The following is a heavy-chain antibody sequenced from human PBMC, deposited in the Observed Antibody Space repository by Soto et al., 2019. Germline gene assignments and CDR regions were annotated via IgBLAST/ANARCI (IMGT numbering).Heavy chain of an antibody. Sequence: SDTLSLTCTVSGGSISSSSYYWGWIRQPPGKGLEWIGSIYYSGITYYNPSLRSRVTLSVDTSKKQFSLKLSSATAADTAVYYCARQMESDYGVHVGWFDPWGQGTLVTVSS. D-gene: IGHD3-10*01. V-gene: IGHV4-39*01. CDR2: IYYSGIT. J-gene: IGHJ5*02. CDR1: GGSISSSSYY. CDR3: ARQMESDYGVHVGWFDP.